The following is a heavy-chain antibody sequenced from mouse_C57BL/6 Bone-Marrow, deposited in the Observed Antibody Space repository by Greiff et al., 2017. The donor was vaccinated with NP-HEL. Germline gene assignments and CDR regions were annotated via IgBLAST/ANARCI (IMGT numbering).Heavy chain of an antibody. CDR3: ARRDYGYYAMDY. D-gene: IGHD2-4*01. J-gene: IGHJ4*01. CDR2: ISSGSSTN. CDR1: GFTFSDYG. V-gene: IGHV5-17*01. Sequence: DVMLVESGGGLVKPGGSLKLSCAASGFTFSDYGMHWVRQAPEKGLEWVAYISSGSSTNYYADTVKGRFTISRDNAKNTLFLQMTSLRSEDTAMYYCARRDYGYYAMDYWGQGTSVTVSS.